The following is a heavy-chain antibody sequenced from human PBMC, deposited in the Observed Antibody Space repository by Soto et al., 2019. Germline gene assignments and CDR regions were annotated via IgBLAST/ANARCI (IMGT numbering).Heavy chain of an antibody. CDR2: ISAYNGNT. CDR3: ARVNYRGSNNWFDP. Sequence: ASVKVSCKASGGTFSSYAITWVRQAPGQGLESMGWISAYNGNTDYAQNLQGRLTMTTDTSTTTVYMELRSLRFDDTAVYYCARVNYRGSNNWFDPWGQGTMVTVS. V-gene: IGHV1-18*01. J-gene: IGHJ5*02. D-gene: IGHD3-10*01. CDR1: GGTFSSYA.